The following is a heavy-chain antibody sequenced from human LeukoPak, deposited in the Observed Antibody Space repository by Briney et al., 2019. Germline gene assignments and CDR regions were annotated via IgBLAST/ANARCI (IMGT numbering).Heavy chain of an antibody. V-gene: IGHV3-23*01. J-gene: IGHJ5*02. Sequence: PGRSLRLSCAACGFSFSSYAMHWVRQAPGKGLEWVSTTSAGGSSTYYADSVKGRFTISRDNSKNTFYLQMNSLRAEDTAAYYCAKGGYCSSSSCYYGWFEPWGQGTLVTVYS. CDR1: GFSFSSYA. CDR3: AKGGYCSSSSCYYGWFEP. CDR2: TSAGGSST. D-gene: IGHD2-2*01.